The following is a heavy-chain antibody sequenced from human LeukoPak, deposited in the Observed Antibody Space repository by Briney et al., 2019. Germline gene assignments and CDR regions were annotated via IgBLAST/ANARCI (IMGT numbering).Heavy chain of an antibody. CDR2: ISSSSYI. Sequence: GGSLRLSCAASGFTFSSYSMNWVRQAPGKGLEWVSSISSSSYIYYADSVKGRFTISRDNAKNSLYLQMNSLRAEDTAAYYCARDTYYYDSSGYYRYDWGQGTLVTVSS. D-gene: IGHD3-22*01. J-gene: IGHJ4*02. CDR1: GFTFSSYS. V-gene: IGHV3-21*01. CDR3: ARDTYYYDSSGYYRYD.